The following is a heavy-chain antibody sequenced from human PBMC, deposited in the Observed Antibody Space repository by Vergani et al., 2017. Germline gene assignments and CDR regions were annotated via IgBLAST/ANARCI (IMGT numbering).Heavy chain of an antibody. V-gene: IGHV4-39*01. CDR1: GGSISSGSYY. CDR3: ARIPLMLDTHPLDY. CDR2: LYYSGST. J-gene: IGHJ4*02. D-gene: IGHD2-8*01. Sequence: QVQLQESGPGLVKPSQTLSLTCTVSGGSISSGSYYWGWIRQPPGKGLEWIGSLYYSGSTYYNPSPKSRVTISVDTSKNQFSLKLSSVTAADTAVYYCARIPLMLDTHPLDYWGQGTLVTVSS.